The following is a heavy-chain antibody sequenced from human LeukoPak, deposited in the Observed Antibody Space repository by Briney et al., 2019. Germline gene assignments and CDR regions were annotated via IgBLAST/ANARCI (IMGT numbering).Heavy chain of an antibody. CDR3: AWDYGDLNY. CDR2: IYYSGST. Sequence: PSETLSLTCTVSGGSISSSSYYWGWVRQPPGKGLEWIGSIYYSGSTYYNPSLKSRVTISVDTSKNQFSLKLSSVTAADTAVYYCAWDYGDLNYWGQGTLVTVSS. V-gene: IGHV4-39*01. CDR1: GGSISSSSYY. J-gene: IGHJ4*02. D-gene: IGHD4-17*01.